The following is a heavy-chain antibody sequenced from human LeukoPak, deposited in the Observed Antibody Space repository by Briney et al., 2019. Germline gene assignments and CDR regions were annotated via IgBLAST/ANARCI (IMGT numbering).Heavy chain of an antibody. V-gene: IGHV4-30-4*01. Sequence: SQTLSLTCTVSGGSISSGDYYWSWIRQPPGKGLEWIGYIYYSGSTYYNPSLESRVTISVDTSKNQFSLKLSSVTAADTAVYYCARGYCSGGSCFDYWGQGTLVTVSS. CDR3: ARGYCSGGSCFDY. CDR1: GGSISSGDYY. J-gene: IGHJ4*02. D-gene: IGHD2-15*01. CDR2: IYYSGST.